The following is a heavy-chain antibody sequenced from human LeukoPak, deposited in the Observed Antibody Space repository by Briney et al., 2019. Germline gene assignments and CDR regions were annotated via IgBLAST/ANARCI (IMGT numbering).Heavy chain of an antibody. Sequence: PGGSLRLSCAASGFTLSNARMSWGRQAPGRGGGWVGRIKRKTEVGTTDQAAPGKGRLTIARVATKNRLYVQMDSMKTEDPAMNYRTTELIIEWELLRWDYWGQGTLATVSP. CDR1: GFTLSNAR. J-gene: IGHJ4*02. CDR2: IKRKTEVGTT. D-gene: IGHD1-26*01. V-gene: IGHV3-15*01. CDR3: TTELIIEWELLRWDY.